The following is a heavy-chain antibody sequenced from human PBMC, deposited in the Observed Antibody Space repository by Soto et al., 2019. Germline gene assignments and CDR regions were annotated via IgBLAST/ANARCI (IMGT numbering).Heavy chain of an antibody. V-gene: IGHV1-69*08. J-gene: IGHJ4*02. CDR3: ARDNWEHDYGDPGDY. CDR1: GGTFSSYT. D-gene: IGHD4-17*01. Sequence: QVQLVQSGAEVKKPGSSVKVSCKASGGTFSSYTISWVRQAPGQGLEWMGRIIPILGIANYAQKFQGRVTIXXDXSXXTAYMELSSLRSEDTAVYYCARDNWEHDYGDPGDYWGQGTLVTVSS. CDR2: IIPILGIA.